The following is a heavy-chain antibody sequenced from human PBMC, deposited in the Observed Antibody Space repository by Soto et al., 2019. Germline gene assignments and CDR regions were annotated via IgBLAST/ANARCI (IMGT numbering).Heavy chain of an antibody. D-gene: IGHD3-3*01. CDR2: IYYSGST. Sequence: SETLSLTCTVSGGSISSYHWSWIRQPPGKGLEWIGYIYYSGSTNYNPSLKSRVTILVDTSKNQFSLKLSSVTAADTAVYYCARADGVVAYYFDYWGQGTLVTVSS. CDR1: GGSISSYH. J-gene: IGHJ4*02. V-gene: IGHV4-59*01. CDR3: ARADGVVAYYFDY.